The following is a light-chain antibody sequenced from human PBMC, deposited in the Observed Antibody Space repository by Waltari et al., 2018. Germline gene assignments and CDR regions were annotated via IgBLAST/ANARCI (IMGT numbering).Light chain of an antibody. CDR2: ENN. CDR1: SSNIGTNY. V-gene: IGLV1-51*02. CDR3: GTWDSSLSAGV. J-gene: IGLJ3*02. Sequence: QSVLTQPPSVSAAPGQKVTISCSGSSSNIGTNYVSWYQQLPGTAPKLLIYENNKRPSGIPDRFSGSKSGTSATLGITGLQTVDEADYYCGTWDSSLSAGVFGGGTKLTVL.